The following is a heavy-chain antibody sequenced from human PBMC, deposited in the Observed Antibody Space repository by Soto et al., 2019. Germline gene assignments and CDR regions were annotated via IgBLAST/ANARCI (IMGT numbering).Heavy chain of an antibody. D-gene: IGHD3-10*01. V-gene: IGHV3-30*18. CDR3: VKDRWRFGDLSHRYGMDV. CDR2: ISNDGGNE. Sequence: QVQLVESGGGVVQPGTSLRLACAASGFTFTRNAMHWVRQAPGKGLEWVAVISNDGGNEYYADSLKGRFTISRDNSKNTLDLQMNSLRPEDTAVYYCVKDRWRFGDLSHRYGMDVWGQGTTVTVSS. J-gene: IGHJ6*02. CDR1: GFTFTRNA.